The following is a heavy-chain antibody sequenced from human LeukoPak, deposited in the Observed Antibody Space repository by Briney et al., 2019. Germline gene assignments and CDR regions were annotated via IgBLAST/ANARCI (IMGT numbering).Heavy chain of an antibody. CDR2: MYYSGST. Sequence: SETLSLTCAVSGGSISSSSYYWGWIRQPPGKGLEWIGSMYYSGSTYYNPSLKSRVTISVDTSKNQFYLKLSSVTAADTALYYCARHSSLRTFDYWGQGTLVTVSS. J-gene: IGHJ4*02. V-gene: IGHV4-39*01. CDR3: ARHSSLRTFDY. CDR1: GGSISSSSYY.